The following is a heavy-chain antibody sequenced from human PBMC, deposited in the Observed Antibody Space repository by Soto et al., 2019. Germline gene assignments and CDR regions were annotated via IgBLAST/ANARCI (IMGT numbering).Heavy chain of an antibody. J-gene: IGHJ6*02. V-gene: IGHV1-18*01. CDR2: ISPYTGNT. CDR3: VMVDNYVTPTPQDV. CDR1: GYIFVNYG. D-gene: IGHD3-16*01. Sequence: QVQLVQSEDEVKKPGASVKVSCKASGYIFVNYGIAWVRQAPGQGLEWMGWISPYTGNTHSATKVQGRLTMTTDTSTSTAYMDLGSLTSDDTAVYYCVMVDNYVTPTPQDVWGQGTTVTLSS.